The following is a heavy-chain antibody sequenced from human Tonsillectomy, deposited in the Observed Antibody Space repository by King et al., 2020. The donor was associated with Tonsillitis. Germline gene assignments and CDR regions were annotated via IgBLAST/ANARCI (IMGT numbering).Heavy chain of an antibody. Sequence: VQLVQSGAEVKKPGSSVRVSCKASGDTFESFALTWVRQAPGQGPEWMGKIIPLLDTTSYAQKFQGKVTFTADTSTSTGYMELTSLTYEDTAIYYCARDGEWLRVSGKPLAIVSWGQGTLVTVSS. CDR1: GDTFESFA. D-gene: IGHD5-12*01. J-gene: IGHJ4*02. V-gene: IGHV1-69*04. CDR3: ARDGEWLRVSGKPLAIVS. CDR2: IIPLLDTT.